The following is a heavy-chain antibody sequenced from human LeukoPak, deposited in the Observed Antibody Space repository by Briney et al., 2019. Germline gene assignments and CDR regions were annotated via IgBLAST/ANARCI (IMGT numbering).Heavy chain of an antibody. CDR3: ARQEGGIVGPY. V-gene: IGHV4-34*01. D-gene: IGHD1-26*01. CDR1: GGSFSGYY. J-gene: IGHJ4*02. Sequence: SETLSLTCAVYGGSFSGYYWSWIRQPPGKGLEWIGEINHSGSTNYNPSLKSRVTTSVDTSKNQFSLKLSSVTAADTAVYYCARQEGGIVGPYWGQGTLVTVSS. CDR2: INHSGST.